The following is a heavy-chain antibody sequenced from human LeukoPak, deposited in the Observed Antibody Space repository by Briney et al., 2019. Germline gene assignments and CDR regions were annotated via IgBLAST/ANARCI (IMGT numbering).Heavy chain of an antibody. CDR2: ISGSGGSA. CDR3: AKASSSITMIVVVITPYFGY. V-gene: IGHV3-23*01. J-gene: IGHJ4*02. D-gene: IGHD3-22*01. CDR1: GFTFSSYA. Sequence: PGGSLRPSCAASGFTFSSYAMSWVRQAPGKGLEWVSAISGSGGSAYYADSVKGRFTISRDNSKNTLYLQMNSLRAEDTAVYYCAKASSSITMIVVVITPYFGYWGQGTLVTVSS.